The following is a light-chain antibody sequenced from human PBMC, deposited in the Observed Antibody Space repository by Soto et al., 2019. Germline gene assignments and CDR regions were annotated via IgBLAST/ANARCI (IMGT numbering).Light chain of an antibody. CDR1: QSINSW. J-gene: IGKJ2*01. Sequence: DIQMTQSPSTLSASVGERVTITCRASQSINSWLAWYQQKPGKAPKLLIYKASNLESGVPSKFSGSGSGTEFTLTISSLQPDDFATYYCQQYNRYPYAFGQGTKLEIK. V-gene: IGKV1-5*03. CDR3: QQYNRYPYA. CDR2: KAS.